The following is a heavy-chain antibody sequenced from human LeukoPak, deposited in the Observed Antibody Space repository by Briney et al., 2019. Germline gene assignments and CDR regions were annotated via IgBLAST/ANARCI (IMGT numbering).Heavy chain of an antibody. D-gene: IGHD4-23*01. CDR1: GFTFSDYY. CDR2: IYSGGST. Sequence: GGSLRLSCAASGFTFSDYYMSWIRQAPGKGLEWVSVIYSGGSTYYADSVKGRFTISRDNSKNTLYLQMNSLRAEDTAVYYCAGGKGDYWGQGTLVTVSS. V-gene: IGHV3-53*01. J-gene: IGHJ4*02. CDR3: AGGKGDY.